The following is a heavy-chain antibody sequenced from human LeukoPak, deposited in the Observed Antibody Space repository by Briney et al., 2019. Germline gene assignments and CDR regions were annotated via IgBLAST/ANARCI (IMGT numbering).Heavy chain of an antibody. CDR3: ARRGNYGYFDY. J-gene: IGHJ4*02. CDR2: ICYSGST. Sequence: SETLSLTCTVSGGSISSYCWSWIRQPPGKGLEWIAHICYSGSTNYNPSLKSRVTMSLDTSKNQFSLKLSSVTAADTAVYYCARRGNYGYFDYWGQGNLVPVSS. V-gene: IGHV4-59*08. D-gene: IGHD1-26*01. CDR1: GGSISSYC.